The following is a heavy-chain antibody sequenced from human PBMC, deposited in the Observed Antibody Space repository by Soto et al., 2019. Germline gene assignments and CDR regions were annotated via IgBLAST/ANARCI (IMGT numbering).Heavy chain of an antibody. J-gene: IGHJ6*03. CDR2: INHSGST. CDR3: ARQGDVAARPGPYYYYMDV. D-gene: IGHD6-6*01. V-gene: IGHV4-34*01. Sequence: SETLSLTCAVYGGSFSGYYWSWIRQPPGKGLEWIGEINHSGSTNYNPSLKSRVTISVDTSKNQFSLKLSSVTAADTAVYYCARQGDVAARPGPYYYYMDVWGKGTTVTV. CDR1: GGSFSGYY.